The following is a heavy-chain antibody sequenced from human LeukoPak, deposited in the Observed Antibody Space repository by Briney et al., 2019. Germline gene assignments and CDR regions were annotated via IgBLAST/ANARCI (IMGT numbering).Heavy chain of an antibody. J-gene: IGHJ4*02. Sequence: ASVTVSCKASGYTFTGYYMHWVRQAPGQGLEWMGWINPNSGGTNYAQKFQGRVTMTRDTSISTAYMELSRLRSDDTAVYYCARRSSDGSSFDYWGQGTLVTVSS. CDR1: GYTFTGYY. V-gene: IGHV1-2*02. CDR3: ARRSSDGSSFDY. D-gene: IGHD2-15*01. CDR2: INPNSGGT.